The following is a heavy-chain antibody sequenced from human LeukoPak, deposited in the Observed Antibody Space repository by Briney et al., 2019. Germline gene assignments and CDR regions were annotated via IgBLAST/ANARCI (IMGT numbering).Heavy chain of an antibody. V-gene: IGHV3-74*01. CDR3: ARIGQSSALFDY. CDR1: GFTFSSYW. D-gene: IGHD3-16*02. J-gene: IGHJ4*02. Sequence: GGSLRLSCAASGFTFSSYWMHWVRQAPGKGLVWVSRINSDGSGTSYADSVKGRFTISRDNVKNTLYLQMNSLRAEDTAVYYCARIGQSSALFDYWGQGTLVTVSS. CDR2: INSDGSGT.